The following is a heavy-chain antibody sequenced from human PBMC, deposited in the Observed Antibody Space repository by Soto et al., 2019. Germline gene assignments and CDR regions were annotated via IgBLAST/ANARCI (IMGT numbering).Heavy chain of an antibody. J-gene: IGHJ5*02. CDR2: MNPNSGNT. D-gene: IGHD3-10*01. CDR1: GYTFTSYD. V-gene: IGHV1-8*01. Sequence: ASVKVSCKASGYTFTSYDINWVRQATGQGLEWMGWMNPNSGNTGYAQKFQGRVTMTRNTSISTAYMELSSLRSEDTAVYYCARNAPKYYYGSGSSNWFDPWGQGTLVTVSS. CDR3: ARNAPKYYYGSGSSNWFDP.